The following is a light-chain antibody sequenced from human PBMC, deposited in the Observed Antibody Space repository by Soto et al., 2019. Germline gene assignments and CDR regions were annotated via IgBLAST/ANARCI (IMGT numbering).Light chain of an antibody. Sequence: EVVMKTFPPSLPVILGQAGSISCGPSQSLVSLGGIAYLSWFQLRPGQSVGRRIFMVFTRVFGVPDRFSGSGAGSDFTLKISRVEAEDVEVYNCMQDSFWPWTFGQGTKVDIK. CDR2: MVF. CDR1: QSLVSLGGIAY. J-gene: IGKJ1*01. V-gene: IGKV2-30*01. CDR3: MQDSFWPWT.